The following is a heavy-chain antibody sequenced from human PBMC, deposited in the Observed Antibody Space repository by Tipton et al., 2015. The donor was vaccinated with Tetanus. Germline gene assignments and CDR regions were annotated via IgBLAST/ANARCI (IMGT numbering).Heavy chain of an antibody. J-gene: IGHJ4*02. CDR1: GYTFTSYG. V-gene: IGHV1-18*04. Sequence: QLVQSGAEVKKPGASVKVSCKASGYTFTSYGISWVRQAPGQGLEWMGWISAYNGNTNYAQKLQGRVTVTTDTSTSTAYMELRSLRSDDTAVYYCARDKRQVYYYDSSGYGGGTFDYWGQGTLVTVSS. CDR2: ISAYNGNT. D-gene: IGHD3-22*01. CDR3: ARDKRQVYYYDSSGYGGGTFDY.